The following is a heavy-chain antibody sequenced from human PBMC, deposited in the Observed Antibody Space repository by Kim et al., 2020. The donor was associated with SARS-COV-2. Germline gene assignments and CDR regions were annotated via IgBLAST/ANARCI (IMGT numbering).Heavy chain of an antibody. CDR2: INWNGGST. D-gene: IGHD3-10*01. CDR3: ARDGVLWFRELIPTSNNNYYYMDV. Sequence: GGSLRLSCAASGFTFDDYGMSWVRQAPGKGLEWVSGINWNGGSTGYADSVKGRFTISRDNAKNSLYLQMNSLRAEDTALYYCARDGVLWFRELIPTSNNNYYYMDVWGKGTTVTVSS. CDR1: GFTFDDYG. J-gene: IGHJ6*03. V-gene: IGHV3-20*04.